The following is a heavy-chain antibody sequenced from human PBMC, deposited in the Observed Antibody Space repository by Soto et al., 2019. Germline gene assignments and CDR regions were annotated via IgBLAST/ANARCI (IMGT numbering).Heavy chain of an antibody. Sequence: PGGSLRLSCAASGFTFSDHYMDWVRQAPGKGLEWVGRTRNKANSYTTEYAASVKGRFIVSRDDSKNTLYLQMNSLRTEDTAVYYCVGSSGTYRYFVYWGQGTLVTVSS. J-gene: IGHJ4*02. CDR2: TRNKANSYTT. CDR3: VGSSGTYRYFVY. D-gene: IGHD1-26*01. V-gene: IGHV3-72*01. CDR1: GFTFSDHY.